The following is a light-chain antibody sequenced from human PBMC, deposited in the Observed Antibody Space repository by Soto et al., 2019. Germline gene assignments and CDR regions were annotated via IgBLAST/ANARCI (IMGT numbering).Light chain of an antibody. Sequence: LSQPPSVSGAPGQRITISCTGSSSNIGANYDVHWYRQVPGTAPKLLMSGDNNRPSGVADRFSGSKSGTSASLAITRLQAEDEADYYCQSYDSSLNRVFGTGTKLTVL. CDR3: QSYDSSLNRV. V-gene: IGLV1-40*01. CDR1: SSNIGANYD. CDR2: GDN. J-gene: IGLJ1*01.